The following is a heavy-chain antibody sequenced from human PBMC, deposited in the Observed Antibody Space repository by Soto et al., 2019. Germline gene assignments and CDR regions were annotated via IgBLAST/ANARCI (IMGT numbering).Heavy chain of an antibody. J-gene: IGHJ4*02. Sequence: SHTLPLTCTVSGGSLSRYYWNSIQQPPGKGLEWMGYIHYSGGTNYNPSLKSRVTMSIDTSKNQFSLKLTSVTAADTAVYYCARESPGAGYFDYWGQGTLVTVSS. CDR1: GGSLSRYY. CDR3: ARESPGAGYFDY. V-gene: IGHV4-59*01. CDR2: IHYSGGT. D-gene: IGHD6-13*01.